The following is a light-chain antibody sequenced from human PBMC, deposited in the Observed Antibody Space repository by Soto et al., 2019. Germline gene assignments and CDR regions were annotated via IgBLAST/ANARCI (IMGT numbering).Light chain of an antibody. V-gene: IGLV2-14*03. CDR3: SSYTRSTTFYV. Sequence: QSALTQPASVSGSPGQSITISCTGTSSDVGDHNFVSWYQQHPGKAPKLMIYDVSNRPSGVSDRFSGSKSGNTASLTISGLQDEDEADYYCSSYTRSTTFYVFGSGTKLTVL. J-gene: IGLJ1*01. CDR2: DVS. CDR1: SSDVGDHNF.